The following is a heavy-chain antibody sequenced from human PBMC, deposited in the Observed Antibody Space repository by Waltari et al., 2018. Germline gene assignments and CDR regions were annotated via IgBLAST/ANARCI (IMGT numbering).Heavy chain of an antibody. Sequence: QLVAHTGYDGRYQYYADSVKGRFAISRDNSRYILYLQMNSLRPEDTAVYFCASKRSGSIFYFDSWGQGTLVTVSS. CDR2: TGYDGRYQ. J-gene: IGHJ4*02. D-gene: IGHD3-10*01. CDR3: ASKRSGSIFYFDS. V-gene: IGHV3-30*02.